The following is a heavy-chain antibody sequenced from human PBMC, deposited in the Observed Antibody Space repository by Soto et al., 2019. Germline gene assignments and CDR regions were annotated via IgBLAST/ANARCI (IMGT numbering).Heavy chain of an antibody. V-gene: IGHV3-15*01. CDR2: IKSKTDGGTT. Sequence: EVQLVESGGGLVKPGGSLRLSCAASGFTFSNAWMSWVRQAPGKGLEWVGRIKSKTDGGTTDYAAPVKGRFTISRDDSKNTLYLQMNSLKTEDTAVYYCTTEGLLWFGELYLDAFGIWGQGTMVTVSS. CDR1: GFTFSNAW. D-gene: IGHD3-10*01. CDR3: TTEGLLWFGELYLDAFGI. J-gene: IGHJ3*02.